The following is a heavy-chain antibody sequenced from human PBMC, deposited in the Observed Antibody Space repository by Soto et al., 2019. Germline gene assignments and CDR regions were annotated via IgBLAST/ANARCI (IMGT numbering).Heavy chain of an antibody. CDR3: ARVMGSVDF. Sequence: QVQLVQSGAEVKKPGTSVRISCKTSGYTFSNYDINWVRQAAGQGLEWMGWMNPKSGYTGSARNFQGRVTMTRDTSMTTAYMELSSLRSEDTAMYYCARVMGSVDFWGQRTLVTVSS. CDR2: MNPKSGYT. V-gene: IGHV1-8*01. J-gene: IGHJ4*02. CDR1: GYTFSNYD. D-gene: IGHD1-26*01.